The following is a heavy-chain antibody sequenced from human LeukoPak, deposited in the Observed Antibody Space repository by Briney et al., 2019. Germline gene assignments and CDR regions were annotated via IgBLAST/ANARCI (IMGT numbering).Heavy chain of an antibody. CDR3: ARDLSFGAPVAFDI. V-gene: IGHV3-21*01. CDR1: GFNFNLYA. D-gene: IGHD3-10*01. CDR2: ISRHDDYI. Sequence: GRSLRLSCVASGFNFNLYAMSWVRQAPGKGLEWLSAISRHDDYIYYAASVRGRFTISRDNARNSLFLQMNSLRVDDTAVYFCARDLSFGAPVAFDIWGQGTMVTVAS. J-gene: IGHJ3*02.